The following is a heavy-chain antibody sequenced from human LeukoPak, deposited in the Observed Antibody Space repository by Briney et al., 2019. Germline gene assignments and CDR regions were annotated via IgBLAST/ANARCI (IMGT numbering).Heavy chain of an antibody. CDR3: ASRPGYSYAFDQ. J-gene: IGHJ4*01. CDR1: GVNISDFY. CDR2: ISSSGNNI. Sequence: KPGGSLRLSCAGAGVNISDFYMNWIRQAPGKGLEWVSSISSSGNNILYADSVKGRFTISRDNANNSMHLQMSGLRAEDTAVYYCASRPGYSYAFDQWGHGSLVTVSS. V-gene: IGHV3-11*01. D-gene: IGHD5-18*01.